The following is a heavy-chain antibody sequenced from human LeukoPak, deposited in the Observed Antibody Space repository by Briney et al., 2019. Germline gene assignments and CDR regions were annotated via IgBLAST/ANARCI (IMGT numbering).Heavy chain of an antibody. CDR2: ISAYNGNT. CDR3: AREGYCSTTSCSFDY. J-gene: IGHJ4*02. D-gene: IGHD2-2*01. Sequence: ASVKVSCKASGYTFTSYGISWVRQAPGQGLEWMGWISAYNGNTNYAQKLQGRVTMTTDTSTSTAYMELRSLRSDDTAVYYCAREGYCSTTSCSFDYWGQGTLVTVSS. CDR1: GYTFTSYG. V-gene: IGHV1-18*01.